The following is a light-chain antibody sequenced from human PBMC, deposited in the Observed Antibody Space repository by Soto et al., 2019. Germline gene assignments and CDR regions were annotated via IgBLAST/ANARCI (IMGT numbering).Light chain of an antibody. V-gene: IGLV2-8*01. J-gene: IGLJ7*01. CDR1: SSDVGGYNY. CDR3: SSYAGSNNPSAV. CDR2: EVS. Sequence: QSALTQPPSASGSPGQSVTISCTGTSSDVGGYNYVSWYQQHPGKAPKLMIYEVSKRPSGVPDRFSGSKSGNTASLTVSGLQAEDEADYYCSSYAGSNNPSAVFGGGTQLTVL.